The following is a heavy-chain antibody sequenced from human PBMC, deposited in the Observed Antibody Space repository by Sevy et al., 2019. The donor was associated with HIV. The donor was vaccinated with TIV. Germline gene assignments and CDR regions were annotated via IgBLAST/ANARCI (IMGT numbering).Heavy chain of an antibody. CDR1: GYTFSNSD. J-gene: IGHJ6*02. CDR3: ARAEYYYGMDV. V-gene: IGHV1-8*03. Sequence: ASVKVSCKASGYTFSNSDINWVRQATGQGLEWLGWMNPNSGNTVYAQTFQGRVTITRDTSISTAYMELSSLRSEDSAVYYCARAEYYYGMDVWGQGTMVTVSS. CDR2: MNPNSGNT.